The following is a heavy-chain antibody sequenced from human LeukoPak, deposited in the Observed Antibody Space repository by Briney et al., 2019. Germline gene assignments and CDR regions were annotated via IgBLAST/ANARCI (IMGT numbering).Heavy chain of an antibody. CDR1: GGSFSGYY. CDR2: INHSGTT. D-gene: IGHD1-7*01. CDR3: ARGRTGTTPAFDY. V-gene: IGHV4-34*01. Sequence: SETLSLTCAVYGGSFSGYYWSWIRQPPGKGLEGIGEINHSGTTNYTPSLKRRVPISVDTSKNQFSLKLSSVTAADTAVYYCARGRTGTTPAFDYWGQGTLVTVSS. J-gene: IGHJ4*02.